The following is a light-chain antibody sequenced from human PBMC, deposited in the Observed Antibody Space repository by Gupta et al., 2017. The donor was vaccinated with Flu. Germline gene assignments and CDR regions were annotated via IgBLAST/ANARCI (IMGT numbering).Light chain of an antibody. CDR1: QSVRRE. Sequence: PVTLSLSPGGRATLACRASQSVRRELAWYQQKSGQAPRLVIYDTSNTATAFPSRFSGSGSETDFTLTISSLECGDSAVYYCQRCSPWPITFGGGTKVEI. CDR2: DTS. CDR3: QRCSPWPIT. V-gene: IGKV3-11*01. J-gene: IGKJ4*01.